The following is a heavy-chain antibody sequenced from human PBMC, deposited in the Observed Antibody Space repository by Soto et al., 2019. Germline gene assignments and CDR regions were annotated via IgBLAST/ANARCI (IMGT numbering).Heavy chain of an antibody. V-gene: IGHV1-69*13. J-gene: IGHJ6*02. D-gene: IGHD3-16*02. Sequence: ASVKVSCKASGGTFSSYAISWVRQAPGQGLEWMGGIIPIFGTANYAQKFQGRVTITADESTSTAYMELSSLRSEDTAVYYCAREDDYVWGSYRHYYGMDVWGQGTTVTVSS. CDR1: GGTFSSYA. CDR3: AREDDYVWGSYRHYYGMDV. CDR2: IIPIFGTA.